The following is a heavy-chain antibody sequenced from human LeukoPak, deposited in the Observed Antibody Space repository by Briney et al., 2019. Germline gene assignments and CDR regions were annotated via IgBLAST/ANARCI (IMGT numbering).Heavy chain of an antibody. D-gene: IGHD3-22*01. CDR3: ARAPIYDSSGYGYFQH. V-gene: IGHV5-51*01. CDR2: IYPGDSDT. Sequence: PGESLKISCKGSGYSFTSYWIGWVRQMPGKGLEWMGIIYPGDSDTRYSPSFQGQVTISADKSISTAYLQWSSLKASDTAMYYCARAPIYDSSGYGYFQHWGQGTLVTVSS. J-gene: IGHJ1*01. CDR1: GYSFTSYW.